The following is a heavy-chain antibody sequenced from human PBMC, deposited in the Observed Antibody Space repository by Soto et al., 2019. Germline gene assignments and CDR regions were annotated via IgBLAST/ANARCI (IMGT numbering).Heavy chain of an antibody. V-gene: IGHV1-18*04. J-gene: IGHJ4*02. CDR2: IASHAGST. CDR3: WRNDGDDSTNF. CDR1: GYTFTSYG. D-gene: IGHD3-22*01. Sequence: QVQLIQSAPEVKRPGASVRVSCRASGYTFTSYGLNWVRRAPGQGLEWMGRIASHAGSTVSAQSFQGRLTLTRDTFTNTAYLELGALTSDDTGLYFCWRNDGDDSTNFWGQGTMVTVSS.